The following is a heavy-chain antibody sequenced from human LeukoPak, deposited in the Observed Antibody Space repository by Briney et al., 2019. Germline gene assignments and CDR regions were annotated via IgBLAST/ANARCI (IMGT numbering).Heavy chain of an antibody. CDR1: GFTFSSYG. J-gene: IGHJ3*02. Sequence: PGGSLRLSCAASGFTFSSYGMHWVRQASGKGLEWVAVISYDGSNKYYADSVKGRFTISRDNSKNTLYLQMNSLRAEDTAVYYCAKVVRGSYYAFDIWGQGTMVTVSS. D-gene: IGHD1-26*01. V-gene: IGHV3-30*18. CDR3: AKVVRGSYYAFDI. CDR2: ISYDGSNK.